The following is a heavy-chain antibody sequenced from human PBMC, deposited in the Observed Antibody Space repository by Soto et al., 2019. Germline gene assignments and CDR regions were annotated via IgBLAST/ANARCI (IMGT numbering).Heavy chain of an antibody. Sequence: SETLSLTCTVSGGSISSGDYYWSWIRQPPGKGLEWIGYIYYSGSYYYNPSFKSRVTISVNTSKNQFFLKLSSVTAADTAVYYCATGGLELQGWSYFDYWGQGTLVTVSS. V-gene: IGHV4-30-4*01. J-gene: IGHJ4*02. CDR1: GGSISSGDYY. CDR2: IYYSGSY. CDR3: ATGGLELQGWSYFDY. D-gene: IGHD1-7*01.